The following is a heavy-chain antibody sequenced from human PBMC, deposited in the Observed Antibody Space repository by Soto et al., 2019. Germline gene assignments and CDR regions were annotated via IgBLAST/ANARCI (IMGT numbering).Heavy chain of an antibody. CDR3: ARGGGYSYGRLDY. V-gene: IGHV4-59*01. D-gene: IGHD5-18*01. Sequence: SETLSLTCTVSGGSISSYYWSWIRQPPGKGLEWIGYIYYSGSTNYNPSLKSRVTISVDTSKNQFSLKLSSVTAADTAVYYCARGGGYSYGRLDYWGQGTLVTV. CDR1: GGSISSYY. CDR2: IYYSGST. J-gene: IGHJ4*02.